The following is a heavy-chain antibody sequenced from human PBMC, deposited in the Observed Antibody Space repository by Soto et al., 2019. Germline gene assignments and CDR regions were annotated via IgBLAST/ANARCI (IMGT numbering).Heavy chain of an antibody. CDR2: IYYSGST. CDR3: ARAVAGSNWFDP. Sequence: SETLSLTCTVSGGSISSGGYYWSWIRQHPGKGLEWIGYIYYSGSTYYNPSLKSRVTISVDTSKNQFSLKLSSVTAADTAVYYCARAVAGSNWFDPWGQGTLVTVSS. J-gene: IGHJ5*02. D-gene: IGHD3-10*01. V-gene: IGHV4-31*03. CDR1: GGSISSGGYY.